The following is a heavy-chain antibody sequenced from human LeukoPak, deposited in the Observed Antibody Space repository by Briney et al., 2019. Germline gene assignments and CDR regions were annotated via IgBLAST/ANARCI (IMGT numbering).Heavy chain of an antibody. D-gene: IGHD6-13*01. CDR1: GGTFSSYA. CDR3: ARDLPYSSSWESIVY. V-gene: IGHV1-69*05. CDR2: IIPIFGTA. Sequence: GASVKVSCKASGGTFSSYAISWVRQAPGQGLEWMGGIIPIFGTANYAQKFQGRVTMTRDTSTSTVYMELSSLRSDDTAVYYCARDLPYSSSWESIVYWGQGTLVTVSS. J-gene: IGHJ4*02.